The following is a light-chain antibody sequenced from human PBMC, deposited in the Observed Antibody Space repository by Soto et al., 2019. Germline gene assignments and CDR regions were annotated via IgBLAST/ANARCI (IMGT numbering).Light chain of an antibody. CDR2: EVS. CDR3: CSYAGSGTLV. CDR1: INDVGSYDL. V-gene: IGLV2-23*02. Sequence: QSALTQPASVSGSPGQSITISCTGTINDVGSYDLVSWYQHHPGKAPKVMIYEVSKRPSGVSNRFSGSKSGNTASVTIFGLQAEDEADYYCCSYAGSGTLVFGGGTKLTVL. J-gene: IGLJ3*02.